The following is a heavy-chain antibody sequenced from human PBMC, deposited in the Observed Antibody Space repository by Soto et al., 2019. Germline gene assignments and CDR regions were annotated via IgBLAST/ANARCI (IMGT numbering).Heavy chain of an antibody. J-gene: IGHJ6*03. CDR2: IYYSGST. Sequence: PSETLSLTCTVSGGSISSSSYYWGWIRQPPGKGLEWIGSIYYSGSTYYNPSLKSRVTISVDTSKNQFSLKPSSVTAADTAVYYCARPSTGYCSSISCHSTHYYYYYYMDVWGKGTTVTVSS. V-gene: IGHV4-39*01. D-gene: IGHD2-2*01. CDR3: ARPSTGYCSSISCHSTHYYYYYYMDV. CDR1: GGSISSSSYY.